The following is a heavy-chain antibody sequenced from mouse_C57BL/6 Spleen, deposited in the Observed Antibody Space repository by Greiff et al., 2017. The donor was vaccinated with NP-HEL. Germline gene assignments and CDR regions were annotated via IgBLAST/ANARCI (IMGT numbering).Heavy chain of an antibody. J-gene: IGHJ3*01. CDR3: ARGATMVTKAWFAY. Sequence: QVQLKQPGTELVKPGASVKLSCKASGYTFTSYWMHWVKQRPGQGLEWIGNINPSNGGTNYNEKFKSKATLTVDKSSSTAYMQLSSLTSEDSAVYYCARGATMVTKAWFAYWGQGTLVTVSA. CDR1: GYTFTSYW. V-gene: IGHV1-53*01. CDR2: INPSNGGT. D-gene: IGHD2-1*01.